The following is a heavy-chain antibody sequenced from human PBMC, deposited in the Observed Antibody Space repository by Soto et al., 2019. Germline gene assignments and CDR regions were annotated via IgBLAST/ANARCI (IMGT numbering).Heavy chain of an antibody. CDR1: GFTFSSFA. V-gene: IGHV3-23*01. CDR2: INGGGGST. J-gene: IGHJ4*02. Sequence: EVQLLESGGGLVQPGGSLRLSCAASGFTFSSFAMSWVRQAPGKGLEWVSAINGGGGSTYYADSVKGRFTISRDSSKNTLYLQMNSLRVEDTAVYYCAKEGYCRINDCPGPPARNDYWGQGTPVTVSS. D-gene: IGHD2-2*01. CDR3: AKEGYCRINDCPGPPARNDY.